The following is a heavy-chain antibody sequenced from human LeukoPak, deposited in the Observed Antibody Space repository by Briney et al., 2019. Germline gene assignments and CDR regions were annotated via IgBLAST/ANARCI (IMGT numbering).Heavy chain of an antibody. D-gene: IGHD3-22*01. Sequence: PVASVKVSCKASGYTFTGYYMHWVRQVPGQGLEWMGWINPNSGGTNFAQKFQGRVTMTRDTSIGTAYMELNRLRSDDTAVYYCAREYHYDSGSFDPWGQGTLVTVSS. CDR3: AREYHYDSGSFDP. CDR1: GYTFTGYY. V-gene: IGHV1-2*02. J-gene: IGHJ5*02. CDR2: INPNSGGT.